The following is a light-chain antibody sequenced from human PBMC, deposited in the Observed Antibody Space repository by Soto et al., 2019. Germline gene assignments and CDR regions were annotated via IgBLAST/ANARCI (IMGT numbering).Light chain of an antibody. Sequence: QAVVTQPPSASGTPGQGVTISCSGGSSNIGSNTVNWYQQLPGTAPKLLIYTNNQRPSGVPDRFSGSKSGTPASLAISGLQSEDEADYYCATWDDSLNGWVFGGGTKLTVL. CDR2: TNN. J-gene: IGLJ3*02. V-gene: IGLV1-44*01. CDR1: SSNIGSNT. CDR3: ATWDDSLNGWV.